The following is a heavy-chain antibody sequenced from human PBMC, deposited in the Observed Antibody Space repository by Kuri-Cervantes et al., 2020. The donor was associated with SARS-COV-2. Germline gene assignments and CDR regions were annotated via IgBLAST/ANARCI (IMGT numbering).Heavy chain of an antibody. J-gene: IGHJ4*02. CDR3: ARNTVRGVIRYYFDY. CDR1: GFTVSSNY. V-gene: IGHV3-53*01. Sequence: GESLKISCAASGFTVSSNYMSWVRQAPGKGLEWVSVIYSGGSTYYADSVKGRFTISRDNSKNTLYLQMNSLGAEDTAVYYCARNTVRGVIRYYFDYWGQGTLVTVSS. D-gene: IGHD3-16*02. CDR2: IYSGGST.